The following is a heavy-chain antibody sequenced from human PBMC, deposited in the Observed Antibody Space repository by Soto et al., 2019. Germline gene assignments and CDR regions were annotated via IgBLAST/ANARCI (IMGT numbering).Heavy chain of an antibody. CDR2: NYYSGST. D-gene: IGHD2-2*01. CDR3: SRQDLIVLVPAALYNWFDP. V-gene: IGHV4-39*01. J-gene: IGHJ5*02. Sequence: SETLSLTCTVSGGSISSSSYYWGWIRQPPEKRLEWIGSNYYSGSTYYNPSLKSRVTISVDTSKNQFSMKLSSMTAAKTKVYYCSRQDLIVLVPAALYNWFDPWGQGTLVIFSS. CDR1: GGSISSSSYY.